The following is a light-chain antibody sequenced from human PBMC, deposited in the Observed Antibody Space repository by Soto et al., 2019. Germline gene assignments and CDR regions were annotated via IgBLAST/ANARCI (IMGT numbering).Light chain of an antibody. V-gene: IGLV2-14*01. CDR3: SLYTRSTTVI. Sequence: QSALTQPASVSGSPGQSITISCTGTSSDVGGYNYVSWYQQHPGKAPKLMIYDVSNRLSGVSNRFSGSKSGNTASLTISGLQAEDEADYCCSLYTRSTTVIFGGGTKLTVL. CDR1: SSDVGGYNY. CDR2: DVS. J-gene: IGLJ2*01.